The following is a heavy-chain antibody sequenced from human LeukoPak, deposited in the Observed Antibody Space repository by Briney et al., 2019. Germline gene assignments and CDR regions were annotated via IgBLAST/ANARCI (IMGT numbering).Heavy chain of an antibody. CDR2: IYYSWST. D-gene: IGHD1-26*01. CDR1: GGSISSYY. CDR3: ASTARGSYYYFDY. J-gene: IGHJ4*02. V-gene: IGHV4-59*01. Sequence: SETLSLTCTVSGGSISSYYWSWIRQPPGKGLEWIGYIYYSWSTNYNPSLKSRVTISVDTSKNQFSLKLSSVTAADTAVYYCASTARGSYYYFDYWGQGTLVTVSS.